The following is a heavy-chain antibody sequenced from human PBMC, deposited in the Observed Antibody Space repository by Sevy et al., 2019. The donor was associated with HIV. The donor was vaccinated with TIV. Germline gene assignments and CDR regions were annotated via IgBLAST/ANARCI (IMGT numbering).Heavy chain of an antibody. CDR3: VKERVGYISSWYYFDY. V-gene: IGHV3-23*01. D-gene: IGHD6-13*01. Sequence: GGSLRLSCAVSGFTVNTYAMSWVRQAPGKGLEWVAVNNNSGGSTDYADSVRGRFSISRDNPNVYLEMNSLRVEDTAVYYCVKERVGYISSWYYFDYWGQGTLVTVSS. J-gene: IGHJ4*02. CDR2: NNNSGGST. CDR1: GFTVNTYA.